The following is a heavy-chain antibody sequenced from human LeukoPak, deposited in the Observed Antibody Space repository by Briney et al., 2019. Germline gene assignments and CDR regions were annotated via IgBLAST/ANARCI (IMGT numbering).Heavy chain of an antibody. D-gene: IGHD1/OR15-1a*01. Sequence: SETLSLTCTVSDGSIISYYWSWIRQPPGKGLEWIGYIYYSGRTSYSPSLKSRVTISVDMSNNQFSLKLDSVTAADTAVYYCARHGGTVAVNDAFDIWGRGTMVTVSS. CDR3: ARHGGTVAVNDAFDI. CDR1: DGSIISYY. CDR2: IYYSGRT. J-gene: IGHJ3*02. V-gene: IGHV4-59*08.